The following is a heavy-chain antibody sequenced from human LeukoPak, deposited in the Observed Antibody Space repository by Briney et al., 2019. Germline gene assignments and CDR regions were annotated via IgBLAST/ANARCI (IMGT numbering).Heavy chain of an antibody. CDR1: GGSISSRTYH. CDR2: VYYGGTT. CDR3: ATHSSGSLFGY. Sequence: SETLSLTCSVSGGSISSRTYHWAWIRQPPGKGLEWIGNVYYGGTTYYNPSLKSRVTISADTPKNQFSLTLSSVTAADTAVYYCATHSSGSLFGYWAREPWSPSPQ. J-gene: IGHJ4*02. V-gene: IGHV4-39*01. D-gene: IGHD3-22*01.